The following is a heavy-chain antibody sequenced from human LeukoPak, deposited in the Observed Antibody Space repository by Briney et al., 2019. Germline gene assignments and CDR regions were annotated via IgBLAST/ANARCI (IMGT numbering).Heavy chain of an antibody. J-gene: IGHJ4*02. CDR1: GGSISSGGYS. CDR2: IYHSGST. D-gene: IGHD5-18*01. Sequence: SETLSLTCAVSGGSISSGGYSWSWIRQPPGKGLEWIVYIYHSGSTYYNPSLKSRVTISVDRSKNQFSLKLSSVTAADTAVYYCARGKLGYSYGFEYFDYWGQGTLVTVSS. V-gene: IGHV4-30-2*01. CDR3: ARGKLGYSYGFEYFDY.